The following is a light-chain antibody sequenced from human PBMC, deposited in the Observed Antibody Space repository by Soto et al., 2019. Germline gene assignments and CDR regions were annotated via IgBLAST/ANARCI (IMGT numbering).Light chain of an antibody. J-gene: IGKJ1*01. V-gene: IGKV3-20*01. CDR3: QHYVTSLTT. CDR1: QSVTSNY. Sequence: EIVLTQSPGTLSLSPVEIATRSCVASQSVTSNYLAWYQQKPGQAPRLLIFGASIRVTGIPDRFIGSGSGTDFTLTISRLEPEDFAVYYCQHYVTSLTTFGQGTKVDIK. CDR2: GAS.